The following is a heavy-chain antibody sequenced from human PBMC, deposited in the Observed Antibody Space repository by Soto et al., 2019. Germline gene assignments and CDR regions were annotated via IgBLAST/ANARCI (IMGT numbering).Heavy chain of an antibody. D-gene: IGHD2-2*01. J-gene: IGHJ6*02. Sequence: GGSLRLSCAASGFTFSSYSMNWVRQAPGKGLEWVSVIYSGGSTYYADSVKGRFTISRDNSKNTLYLQMNSLRAEDTAVYYCAKNAAAMSYYYGMDVWGQGTTVTVSS. CDR2: IYSGGST. CDR1: GFTFSSYS. V-gene: IGHV3-23*03. CDR3: AKNAAAMSYYYGMDV.